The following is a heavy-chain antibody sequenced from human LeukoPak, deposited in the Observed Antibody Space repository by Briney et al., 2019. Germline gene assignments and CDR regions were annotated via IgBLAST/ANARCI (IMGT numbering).Heavy chain of an antibody. V-gene: IGHV3-23*01. CDR3: AKHYDYVWGSLY. J-gene: IGHJ4*02. Sequence: ETLSLTCAVYGGSFSGYYWSWVRQAPGKGLEWVSAISGSGGSTYYADSVKGRFTISRDNSKNTLYLQMNSLRAEDTAVYYCAKHYDYVWGSLYWGQGTLVTVSS. CDR1: GGSFSGYY. CDR2: ISGSGGST. D-gene: IGHD3-16*01.